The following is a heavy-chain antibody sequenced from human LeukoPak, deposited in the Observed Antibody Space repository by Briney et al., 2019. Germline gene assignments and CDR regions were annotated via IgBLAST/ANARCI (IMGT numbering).Heavy chain of an antibody. D-gene: IGHD4-17*01. Sequence: TGRSLRLSCAASGFTFSSYGMHWVRQAPGRGLEWVATYDRSNKYYADSVKGRFTISRDNSKNTLYLQMNSLRAEDTAVYYCAKDPRSDGDSFYYFDYWGQGTLVTDSS. CDR3: AKDPRSDGDSFYYFDY. CDR1: GFTFSSYG. V-gene: IGHV3-30*18. CDR2: YDRSNK. J-gene: IGHJ4*02.